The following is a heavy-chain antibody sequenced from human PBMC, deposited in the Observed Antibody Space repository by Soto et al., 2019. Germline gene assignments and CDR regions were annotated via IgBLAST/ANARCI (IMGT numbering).Heavy chain of an antibody. D-gene: IGHD3-10*01. Sequence: ASVKVSCKASGYTFTSYYMHWVRQAPGQGLEWMGIINPSGGSTSYAQKFQGRVTMTRDTSTSTVYMELSSLRSEDTAVYYCATEMVRGVMGSETLDYWGQGTLVTVSS. CDR3: ATEMVRGVMGSETLDY. CDR1: GYTFTSYY. CDR2: INPSGGST. V-gene: IGHV1-46*01. J-gene: IGHJ4*02.